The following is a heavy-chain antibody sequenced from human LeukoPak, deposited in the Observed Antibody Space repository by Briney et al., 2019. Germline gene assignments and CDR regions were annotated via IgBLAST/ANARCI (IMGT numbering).Heavy chain of an antibody. J-gene: IGHJ4*02. Sequence: GGSLRLSCAASGFTVSSNYMSWVRQAPGKGLEWVSVIYSGGSTYYADSVKGRFTISRDNSKNTLYLQMNSLRAEDTAVYYCARDKGVIIGDYFDYWGQGTLVTVSS. V-gene: IGHV3-53*01. CDR1: GFTVSSNY. D-gene: IGHD3-10*01. CDR2: IYSGGST. CDR3: ARDKGVIIGDYFDY.